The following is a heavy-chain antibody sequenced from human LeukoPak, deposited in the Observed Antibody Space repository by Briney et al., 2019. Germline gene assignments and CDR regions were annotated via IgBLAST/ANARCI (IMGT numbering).Heavy chain of an antibody. CDR3: ARGRGPTASDY. Sequence: SETLSPTCTVSGGSISSYYWSWIRQPPGKGLEWIGYIYYSGSTNYNPSLKSRVTISVDTSKNQFSLKLSSVTAADTAVYYCARGRGPTASDYWGQGTLVTVSS. V-gene: IGHV4-59*01. D-gene: IGHD4-17*01. CDR1: GGSISSYY. CDR2: IYYSGST. J-gene: IGHJ4*02.